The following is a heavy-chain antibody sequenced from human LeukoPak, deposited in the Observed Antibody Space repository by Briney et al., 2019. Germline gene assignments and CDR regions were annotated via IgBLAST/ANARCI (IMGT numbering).Heavy chain of an antibody. CDR3: AGSGKLVTPWARDY. Sequence: QPGGSLRLSCAASGFAFSTYWMHWVRQAPGKGLVWVSRINSDGSSTIYADSVKGRFTISRDNAKNSLYLQMNSLRAEDTAVYYCAGSGKLVTPWARDYWGQGTLVTVSS. CDR1: GFAFSTYW. V-gene: IGHV3-74*01. CDR2: INSDGSST. D-gene: IGHD5-18*01. J-gene: IGHJ4*02.